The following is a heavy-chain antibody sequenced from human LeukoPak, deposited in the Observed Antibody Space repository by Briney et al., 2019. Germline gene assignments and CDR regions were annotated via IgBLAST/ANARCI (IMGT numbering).Heavy chain of an antibody. V-gene: IGHV3-48*04. CDR1: EFGFITYA. CDR2: ITGVSNTI. D-gene: IGHD2-2*01. J-gene: IGHJ6*03. Sequence: GGSLRFSFAAPEFGFITYAMNWFARPPGKGLDGLSNITGVSNTICYADSVKGRFTVSRDNAKNSLHLQMNSLRTEDTAVYFCASGGPCSSTNYYYYCYMDVWGKGTAVTVSS. CDR3: ASGGPCSSTNYYYYCYMDV.